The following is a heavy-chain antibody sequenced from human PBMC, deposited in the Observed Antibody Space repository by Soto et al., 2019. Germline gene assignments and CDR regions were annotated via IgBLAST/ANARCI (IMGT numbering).Heavy chain of an antibody. V-gene: IGHV4-30-4*01. D-gene: IGHD3-10*01. CDR2: IYYSGST. Sequence: QVQLQESGPGLVKPSQTLSLTCTVSGGSISSGDYYWSWIRQPPGKGLEWIGYIYYSGSTYYNPSLKGRVTIPVDTSKNQFGLKLSSVTAADTAVYYCARVGGFGATTIDYWGEGTLVTGSS. J-gene: IGHJ4*02. CDR1: GGSISSGDYY. CDR3: ARVGGFGATTIDY.